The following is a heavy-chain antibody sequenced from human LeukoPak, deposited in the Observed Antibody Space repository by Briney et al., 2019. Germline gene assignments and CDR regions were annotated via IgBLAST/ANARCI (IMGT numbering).Heavy chain of an antibody. D-gene: IGHD3-3*01. CDR2: MNPNSGNT. V-gene: IGHV1-8*03. CDR1: GYTFTSYD. CDR3: ARPLTSYYDFWSGYQAFDI. J-gene: IGHJ3*02. Sequence: ASVKVSCXASGYTFTSYDINWVRQATGQGLEWMGWMNPNSGNTGYAQKFQGRVTITRNTSVSTAYMELSSLRSEDTAVYYCARPLTSYYDFWSGYQAFDIWGQGTMVTVSS.